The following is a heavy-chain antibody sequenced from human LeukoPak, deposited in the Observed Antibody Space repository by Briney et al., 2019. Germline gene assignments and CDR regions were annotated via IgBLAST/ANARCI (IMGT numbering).Heavy chain of an antibody. Sequence: SETLSLTCTVSGGSITTTSFYWGWIRQPPGKGLEWIGSIYYSGSTYYNPSLKSRVTISVDTSKNQFSLKLSSVTAADTAVYYCAREGGSGDYDFGYWGQGTLVTVSS. CDR3: AREGGSGDYDFGY. CDR2: IYYSGST. CDR1: GGSITTTSFY. V-gene: IGHV4-39*02. J-gene: IGHJ4*02. D-gene: IGHD4/OR15-4a*01.